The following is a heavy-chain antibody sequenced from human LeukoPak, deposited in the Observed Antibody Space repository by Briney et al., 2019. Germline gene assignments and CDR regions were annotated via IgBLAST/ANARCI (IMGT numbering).Heavy chain of an antibody. J-gene: IGHJ4*02. Sequence: GGSLRLSCAASGFTFIDYAVSWVRQAPAGGLEGVSSLRGDGETFYADSVKGRFTLSRDESRNTVYLHLNNLRVEDTAVYYCAKASWVSTADAVLWGQGTLVTVSS. D-gene: IGHD3-16*01. CDR2: LRGDGET. V-gene: IGHV3-23*01. CDR3: AKASWVSTADAVL. CDR1: GFTFIDYA.